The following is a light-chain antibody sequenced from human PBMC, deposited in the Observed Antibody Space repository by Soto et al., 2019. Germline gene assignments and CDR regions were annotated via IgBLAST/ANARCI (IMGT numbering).Light chain of an antibody. V-gene: IGLV2-14*01. CDR3: NSYKSSSSLWV. J-gene: IGLJ1*01. CDR1: SSDVGGYNY. CDR2: DVT. Sequence: QSALTQPASVSGSPGQSITISCTGTSSDVGGYNYVSWYQQHPGKAPKLMIYDVTNRPSGVSNRFSGSKSGNTASLTISGLQAEDEADYYCNSYKSSSSLWVFGTGTKVTVL.